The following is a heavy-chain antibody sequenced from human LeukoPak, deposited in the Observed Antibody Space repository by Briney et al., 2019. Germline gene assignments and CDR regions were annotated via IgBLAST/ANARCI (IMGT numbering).Heavy chain of an antibody. D-gene: IGHD3-10*01. V-gene: IGHV3-30*18. CDR1: GFTFSSYG. CDR3: AKDADLDYYGSGSPFDY. Sequence: GGSLRLSCAASGFTFSSYGMHWVRQAPGKGLEWVAVISYDGSNKYYADSVKGRFTISRDNSKNTLYLQMNSLRAEDTAAYYCAKDADLDYYGSGSPFDYWGQGTLVTVSS. CDR2: ISYDGSNK. J-gene: IGHJ4*02.